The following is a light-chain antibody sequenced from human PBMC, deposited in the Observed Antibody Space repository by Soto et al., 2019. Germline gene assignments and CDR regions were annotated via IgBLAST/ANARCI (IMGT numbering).Light chain of an antibody. CDR2: GNS. J-gene: IGLJ3*02. CDR1: SSNIGAGYD. V-gene: IGLV1-40*01. Sequence: QSVLTQPPSVSGAPGQRVTISCTGSSSNIGAGYDVHWYQQLPGTAPKLLIYGNSNRPSGVPDRFSGSKSGTSASLAITGLQAEDEADYYCCSYVDTDTWVFGGGTKLTVL. CDR3: CSYVDTDTWV.